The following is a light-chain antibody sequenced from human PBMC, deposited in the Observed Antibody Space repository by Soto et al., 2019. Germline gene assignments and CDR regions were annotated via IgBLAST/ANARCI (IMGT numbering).Light chain of an antibody. V-gene: IGLV2-14*01. J-gene: IGLJ2*01. CDR3: SSYTSSSTL. CDR1: SSDVGAYNY. CDR2: EVT. Sequence: QSVLTQPASVSGSPGQSITISCTGTSSDVGAYNYVSWYQQHPGKAPKLMIYEVTNRPSGVSNRFSGSKSVNTASLTISGLQAEDEADYYCSSYTSSSTLFGGGTKLTVL.